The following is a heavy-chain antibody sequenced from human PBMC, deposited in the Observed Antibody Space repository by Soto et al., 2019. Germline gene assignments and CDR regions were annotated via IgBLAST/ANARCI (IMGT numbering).Heavy chain of an antibody. CDR1: GYSFTSYW. V-gene: IGHV5-10-1*01. CDR3: ARSAPYYYDSSGYYSDAFDI. Sequence: GESLKISCKGSGYSFTSYWISWVRQMPGKGLEWMGRIDPSDSYTNYSPSFQGHVTISADKSISTAYLQWSSLKASDTAMYYCARSAPYYYDSSGYYSDAFDIWGQGTMVTV. D-gene: IGHD3-22*01. CDR2: IDPSDSYT. J-gene: IGHJ3*02.